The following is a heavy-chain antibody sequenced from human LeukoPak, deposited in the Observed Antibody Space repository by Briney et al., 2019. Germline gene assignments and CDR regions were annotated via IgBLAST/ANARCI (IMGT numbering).Heavy chain of an antibody. D-gene: IGHD3-22*01. V-gene: IGHV4-31*03. CDR3: ARVPVGNYYYTTGYFDL. J-gene: IGHJ2*01. Sequence: TLSLTCTVSGDSINSGNSYWAWIRHHPEKGLEGIGYISYSASTYYNPSLKSRLTMSVDTSKNQFSLKLNSVTAADTAVYYCARVPVGNYYYTTGYFDLWGRGTLVTVSS. CDR2: ISYSAST. CDR1: GDSINSGNSY.